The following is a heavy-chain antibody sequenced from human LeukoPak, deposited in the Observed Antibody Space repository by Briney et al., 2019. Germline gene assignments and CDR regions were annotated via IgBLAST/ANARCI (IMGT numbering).Heavy chain of an antibody. CDR1: GFTFSSYG. CDR2: ISYDGSNK. D-gene: IGHD5/OR15-5a*01. J-gene: IGHJ6*02. V-gene: IGHV3-30*18. CDR3: AECLRETVYYYYGMDV. Sequence: GRSLRLSCAASGFTFSSYGMHWVRQAPGKGLEWVAVISYDGSNKYYADSVKGRFTISRDNSKNTLYLQMNSLRAEDTAVYYCAECLRETVYYYYGMDVWGQGTTVTVSS.